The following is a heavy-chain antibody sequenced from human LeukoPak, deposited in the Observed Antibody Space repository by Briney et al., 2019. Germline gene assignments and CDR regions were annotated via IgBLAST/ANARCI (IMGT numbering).Heavy chain of an antibody. D-gene: IGHD6-13*01. J-gene: IGHJ4*02. CDR1: GFTFSSYE. Sequence: GGSLRLSCAASGFTFSSYEMNWVRQAPGKGLEGVSYISSSGSTIYYADSVKGRFTISRDNAKNSLHLQMNSLRAEDTAVYYCATEGYRDSYWGQGTLVTVSS. V-gene: IGHV3-48*03. CDR2: ISSSGSTI. CDR3: ATEGYRDSY.